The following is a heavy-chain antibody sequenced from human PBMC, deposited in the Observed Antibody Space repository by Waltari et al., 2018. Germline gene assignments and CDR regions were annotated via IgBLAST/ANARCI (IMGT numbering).Heavy chain of an antibody. CDR1: GFTFSTYG. Sequence: QAQLVESGGGVVQPGRSLRLSCGVSGFTFSTYGMHWVRQAPGKGLEWVAVLSYDGSNEYYADSVKGRFTIARDNSKNTLYLQMKSLRPDDTAVYYCAKDLPSYYYYSAMDVWGQGTTVTVSS. V-gene: IGHV3-30*18. CDR3: AKDLPSYYYYSAMDV. J-gene: IGHJ6*02. CDR2: LSYDGSNE.